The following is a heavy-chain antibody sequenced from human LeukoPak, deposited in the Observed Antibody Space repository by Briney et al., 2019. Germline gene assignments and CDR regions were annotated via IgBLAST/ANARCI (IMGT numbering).Heavy chain of an antibody. D-gene: IGHD3-22*01. J-gene: IGHJ3*02. CDR2: IYYSGST. V-gene: IGHV4-34*01. Sequence: PSETLSLTCAVYGGSFSGYYWGWIRQPPGKGLEWIGSIYYSGSTYYNPSLKSRVTISVDTSKNQFSLKLSSVTAADTAVYYCARALGDYYDSSGYTMAFDIWGQGTMVTVSS. CDR3: ARALGDYYDSSGYTMAFDI. CDR1: GGSFSGYY.